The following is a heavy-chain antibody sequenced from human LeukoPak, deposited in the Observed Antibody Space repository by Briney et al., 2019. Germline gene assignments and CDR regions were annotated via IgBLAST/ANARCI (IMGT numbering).Heavy chain of an antibody. J-gene: IGHJ4*02. D-gene: IGHD6-19*01. CDR1: GYSISSGYY. Sequence: SETLPLTCTVSGYSISSGYYWGWIRQPPGKGLEWIGSIYHSGSTYYNPSLKSRVTISVDTSKNQFSLKLSSVTAADTAVYYCALGSATSSPARIAVAGTVIDYDYWGQGTLVTVSS. CDR3: ALGSATSSPARIAVAGTVIDYDY. CDR2: IYHSGST. V-gene: IGHV4-38-2*02.